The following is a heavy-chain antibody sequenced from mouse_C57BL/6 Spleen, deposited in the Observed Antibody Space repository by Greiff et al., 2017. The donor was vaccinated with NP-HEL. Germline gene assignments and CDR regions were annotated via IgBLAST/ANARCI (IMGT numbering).Heavy chain of an antibody. V-gene: IGHV1-55*01. CDR2: IYPGSGST. D-gene: IGHD1-3*01. CDR3: GRRNNGAWFAY. CDR1: GYTFTSYW. Sequence: QVQLKQPGAELVKPGASVKLSCKASGYTFTSYWMHWVKQRPGQGLEWIGNIYPGSGSTNYNEKFKSKATLTVDTSSSTAYMQLSSLTPEDAAVYYCGRRNNGAWFAYWGQGTLVTVAA. J-gene: IGHJ3*01.